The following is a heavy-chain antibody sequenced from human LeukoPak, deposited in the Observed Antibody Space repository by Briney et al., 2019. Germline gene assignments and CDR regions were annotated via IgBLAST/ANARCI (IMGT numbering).Heavy chain of an antibody. Sequence: ASVKVSCKASGYTFTSYDINWVRQATGQGLEWMGWMNPNSGNTGYAQKFQGRATMTRNTSISTAYMELSSLRSEDTAVYYCASATLRCSGGSCYEMDVWGKGTTVTVSS. D-gene: IGHD2-15*01. J-gene: IGHJ6*04. CDR2: MNPNSGNT. V-gene: IGHV1-8*01. CDR3: ASATLRCSGGSCYEMDV. CDR1: GYTFTSYD.